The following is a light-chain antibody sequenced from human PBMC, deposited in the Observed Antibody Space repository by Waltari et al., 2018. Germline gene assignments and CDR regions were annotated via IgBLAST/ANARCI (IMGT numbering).Light chain of an antibody. CDR3: QQYGSSPLT. CDR1: QSVSSSY. CDR2: GAS. Sequence: EIVLTQSPGTLSWSPGERATLSCRASQSVSSSYLAWYQQKPGQAPGLLIYGASSRATGIPDRFSGSGSGTDFTLTISRLEPEDFAVYYCQQYGSSPLTFGGGTKVEIK. V-gene: IGKV3-20*01. J-gene: IGKJ4*01.